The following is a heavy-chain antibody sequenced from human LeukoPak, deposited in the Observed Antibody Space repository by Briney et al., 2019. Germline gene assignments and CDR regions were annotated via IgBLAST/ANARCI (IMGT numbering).Heavy chain of an antibody. V-gene: IGHV3-30*18. CDR2: ISYDGSNK. Sequence: GGSLRLSCAASGFTFSSYGMYWVRQAPGKGLEWVAVISYDGSNKYYADSVKGRFTISRDNPKNTLYLQMNSLRAEDTAVYYCAKDTRYDYYFDYWGQGTLVTVSS. CDR3: AKDTRYDYYFDY. D-gene: IGHD5-12*01. J-gene: IGHJ4*02. CDR1: GFTFSSYG.